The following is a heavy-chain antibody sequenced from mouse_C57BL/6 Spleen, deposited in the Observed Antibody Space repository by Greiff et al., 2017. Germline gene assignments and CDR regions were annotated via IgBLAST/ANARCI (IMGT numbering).Heavy chain of an antibody. J-gene: IGHJ1*03. CDR2: INPNNGGT. V-gene: IGHV1-22*01. CDR1: GYTFTDYN. D-gene: IGHD2-4*01. Sequence: VQLQQSGPELVKPGASVKMSCKASGYTFTDYNMHWVKQSHGKSLEWIGYINPNNGGTSYNQKFKGKATLTVNKSSSTAYMELRSLTSEDSAVYYCVRGGWDYDRYFDVWGTGTTVTVSS. CDR3: VRGGWDYDRYFDV.